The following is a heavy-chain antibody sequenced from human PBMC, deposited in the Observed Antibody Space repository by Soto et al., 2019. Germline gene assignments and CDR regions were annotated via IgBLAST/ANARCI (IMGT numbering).Heavy chain of an antibody. D-gene: IGHD3-9*01. CDR1: NASISTISSYY. CDR3: VRDYLLTGFDT. V-gene: IGHV4-61*01. CDR2: VYYSGST. Sequence: SDTLSLTSTVSNASISTISSYYWTWVRQPPGKGLEWIGYVYYSGSTNFNPSLKSRVGMSIDTSKNQFSLELKSVTAADTATYYCVRDYLLTGFDTWGHGTLVTVSS. J-gene: IGHJ5*01.